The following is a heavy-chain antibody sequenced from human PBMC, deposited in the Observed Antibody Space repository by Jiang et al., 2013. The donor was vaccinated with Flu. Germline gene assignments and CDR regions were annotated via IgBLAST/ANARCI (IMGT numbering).Heavy chain of an antibody. CDR1: GFTFSSYW. Sequence: VQLVESGGGLVQPGGSLRLSCAASGFTFSSYWMHWVRQAPGKGLVWVSRTNTDGSNTNYADSVKGRFTISRDNAKNTLYLRMNSLRAEDTAVYYCARGGCSSTSCLDYWGQGTLVTSPQ. CDR2: TNTDGSNT. V-gene: IGHV3-74*01. J-gene: IGHJ4*02. CDR3: ARGGCSSTSCLDY. D-gene: IGHD2-2*01.